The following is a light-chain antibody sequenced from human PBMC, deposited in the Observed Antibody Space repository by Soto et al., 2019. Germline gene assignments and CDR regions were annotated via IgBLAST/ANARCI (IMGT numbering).Light chain of an antibody. Sequence: IKLTQSPSTLSASVGDRVTIHCRASQSLNNRLAWYQQKPGKAPKILIYDASTLESGVSSRFSGTGSETECTLTITDLHADDLATYFCHQYKTYSTLGQGTKVDIK. V-gene: IGKV1-5*01. J-gene: IGKJ1*01. CDR2: DAS. CDR1: QSLNNR. CDR3: HQYKTYST.